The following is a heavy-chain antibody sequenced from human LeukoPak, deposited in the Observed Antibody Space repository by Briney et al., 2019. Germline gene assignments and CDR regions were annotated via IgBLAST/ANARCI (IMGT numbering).Heavy chain of an antibody. CDR1: GFTFSSYA. D-gene: IGHD6-19*01. Sequence: GGSLRLSCAASGFTFSSYAMSWVRQAPGKGLEWVSAIGGSGGSTYYADSVKGRFTISRDNSKNTLYLQMNSLRAEDTAVYYCAKDVNIAVAGADAFDIWGQGTMVTVSS. CDR3: AKDVNIAVAGADAFDI. V-gene: IGHV3-23*01. CDR2: IGGSGGST. J-gene: IGHJ3*02.